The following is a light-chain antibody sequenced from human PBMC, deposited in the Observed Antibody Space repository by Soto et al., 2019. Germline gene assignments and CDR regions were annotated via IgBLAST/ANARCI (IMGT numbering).Light chain of an antibody. CDR1: QSVFYSSNKKNY. Sequence: DIVVTQSPDSLAVSLGERATINCKCSQSVFYSSNKKNYLAWFQQKPGQPPKLLIYWASTRESGVPDPFSGRRSKTDFNLPNSSPEVEEVAFYYCQQYYTTPLTFGGGTKVEIK. CDR3: QQYYTTPLT. CDR2: WAS. V-gene: IGKV4-1*01. J-gene: IGKJ4*01.